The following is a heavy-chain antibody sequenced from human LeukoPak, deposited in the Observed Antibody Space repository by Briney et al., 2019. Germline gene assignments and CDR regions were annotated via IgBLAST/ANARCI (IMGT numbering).Heavy chain of an antibody. CDR2: IYYSGST. CDR1: GGSISSSSYY. CDR3: ARVASSGFGELRY. Sequence: SETLSLTCTDSGGSISSSSYYWGWIRQPPGKGLEWIGSIYYSGSTYYNPSLKSRVTISVDTSKNQFSLKLSSVTAADTAVYYCARVASSGFGELRYWGQGTLVTVSS. D-gene: IGHD3-10*01. J-gene: IGHJ4*02. V-gene: IGHV4-39*07.